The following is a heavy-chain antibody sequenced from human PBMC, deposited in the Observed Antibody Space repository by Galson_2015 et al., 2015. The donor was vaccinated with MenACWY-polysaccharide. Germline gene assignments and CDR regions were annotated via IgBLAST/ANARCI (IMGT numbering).Heavy chain of an antibody. J-gene: IGHJ3*02. CDR3: VREGENAVAGTLDI. CDR1: GFTFSSYW. V-gene: IGHV3-74*01. CDR2: INSDGST. D-gene: IGHD6-19*01. Sequence: SLRLSCAASGFTFSSYWMNWVRQAPGKGPVWVSRINSDGSTSYADSVKGRFTMSRDNAKNTVYLQMNSLRAEDTAVYYCVREGENAVAGTLDIWGQGTMVTVSS.